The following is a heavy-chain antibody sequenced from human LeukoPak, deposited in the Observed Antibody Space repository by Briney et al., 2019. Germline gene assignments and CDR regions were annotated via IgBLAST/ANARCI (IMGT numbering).Heavy chain of an antibody. D-gene: IGHD6-19*01. J-gene: IGHJ3*02. CDR1: RFTFSSYG. V-gene: IGHV3-30*18. CDR2: ISYDGSNK. CDR3: AKEGTEPGIAVAGTGLGDAFDI. Sequence: GRSLRLSCAASRFTFSSYGMHWVRQAPGKGLEWVAVISYDGSNKYYADSVKGRFTISRDNSKNTLYLQMNSLRAEDTAVYYCAKEGTEPGIAVAGTGLGDAFDIWGQGTMVTVSS.